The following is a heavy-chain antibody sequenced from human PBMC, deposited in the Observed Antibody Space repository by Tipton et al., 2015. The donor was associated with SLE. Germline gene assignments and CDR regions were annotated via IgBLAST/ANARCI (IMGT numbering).Heavy chain of an antibody. V-gene: IGHV4-34*01. Sequence: TLSLTCAVYGGSFSDYYWTWIRQPPGKGLEWIGEINHSGSTNYNPSLKSRVTISVDTSKNQFSLKLSSVTAADTAVYYCARGPPFDYWGQGTLVTVSS. CDR3: ARGPPFDY. CDR2: INHSGST. J-gene: IGHJ4*02. CDR1: GGSFSDYY.